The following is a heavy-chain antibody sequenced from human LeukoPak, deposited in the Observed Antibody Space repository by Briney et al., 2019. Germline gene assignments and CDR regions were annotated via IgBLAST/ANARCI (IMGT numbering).Heavy chain of an antibody. CDR2: IYSGGST. Sequence: PGGSLRLSCAASGFTVSSNYMSWVRQAPGKGLEWVSVIYSGGSTYYADSVKGRFTISRDNSKNTLYLQMNSLRAEDTAVYYCARDPNAYGDYYYNGMDVWGQGTTVTVSS. CDR3: ARDPNAYGDYYYNGMDV. CDR1: GFTVSSNY. J-gene: IGHJ6*02. V-gene: IGHV3-66*02. D-gene: IGHD4-17*01.